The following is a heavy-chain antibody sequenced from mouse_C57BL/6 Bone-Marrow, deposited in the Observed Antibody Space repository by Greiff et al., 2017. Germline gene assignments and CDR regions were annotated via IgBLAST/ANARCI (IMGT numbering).Heavy chain of an antibody. Sequence: QVQLQQPGAELVRPGSSVKLSCKASGYTFTSYWMDWVKQRPGQGLEWIGNIYPSDSETHYNQKFKDKATLTVDKSSSTAYMQLSSLTSEDSAVYYCARRRAEDYAMDYWSQGTSVTVSS. V-gene: IGHV1-61*01. D-gene: IGHD3-3*01. CDR1: GYTFTSYW. CDR2: IYPSDSET. J-gene: IGHJ4*01. CDR3: ARRRAEDYAMDY.